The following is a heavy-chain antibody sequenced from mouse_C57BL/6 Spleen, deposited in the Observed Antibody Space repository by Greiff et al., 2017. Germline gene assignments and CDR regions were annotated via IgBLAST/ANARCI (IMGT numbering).Heavy chain of an antibody. V-gene: IGHV5-17*01. Sequence: EVKLMESGGGLVKPGRSLSLTCAASGFSFSDYGMHWVRQAPEKGLEWVAYISSGSSTIYYAATVTGRFTISRDNAKNTLFLQMTSLRSEDTAMYYCARGGYYYAMDYWGQGTSVTVSS. CDR2: ISSGSSTI. CDR3: ARGGYYYAMDY. CDR1: GFSFSDYG. J-gene: IGHJ4*01.